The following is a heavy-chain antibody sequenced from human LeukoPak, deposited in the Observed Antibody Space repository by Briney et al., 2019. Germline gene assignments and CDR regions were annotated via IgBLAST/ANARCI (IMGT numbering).Heavy chain of an antibody. Sequence: SVKVSCKASGGTFSSYAISWVRQAPGQGLEWMGGIIPIFGTANYAQKFQGRVTITTDESTSTAYMELSSLRSEDTAVYYCARTYHDSSGYTNWFDPWGQGTLVTVSS. CDR2: IIPIFGTA. D-gene: IGHD3-22*01. CDR3: ARTYHDSSGYTNWFDP. V-gene: IGHV1-69*05. J-gene: IGHJ5*02. CDR1: GGTFSSYA.